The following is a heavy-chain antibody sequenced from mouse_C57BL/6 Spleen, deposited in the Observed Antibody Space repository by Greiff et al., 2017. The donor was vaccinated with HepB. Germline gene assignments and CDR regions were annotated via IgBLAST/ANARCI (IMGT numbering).Heavy chain of an antibody. Sequence: QVQLQQPGAELVKPGASVKLSCKASGYTFTSYWMHWVKQRPGQGLEWIGMIHPNSGSTNYNEKFKSKATLTVDKSSSTAYMHLSSLTSEDSAVYYWAREGSSPFTTEAWFAYWGQGTLVTVSA. CDR2: IHPNSGST. J-gene: IGHJ3*01. CDR3: AREGSSPFTTEAWFAY. CDR1: GYTFTSYW. V-gene: IGHV1-64*01. D-gene: IGHD2-12*01.